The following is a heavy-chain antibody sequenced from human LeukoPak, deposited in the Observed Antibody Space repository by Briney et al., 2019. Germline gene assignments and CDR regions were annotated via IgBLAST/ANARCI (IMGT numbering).Heavy chain of an antibody. CDR3: ASRLTYHYYYGMDV. J-gene: IGHJ6*02. V-gene: IGHV3-30*04. CDR1: GLTFSSYA. CDR2: ISYDGSNK. Sequence: GGSLRLSCAASGLTFSSYAMHWVRQAPGKGLEWVAVISYDGSNKYYADSVKGRFTISRDNSKNTLYLQMNSLRAEDTAVYYCASRLTYHYYYGMDVWGQGTTVTVSS. D-gene: IGHD3-16*01.